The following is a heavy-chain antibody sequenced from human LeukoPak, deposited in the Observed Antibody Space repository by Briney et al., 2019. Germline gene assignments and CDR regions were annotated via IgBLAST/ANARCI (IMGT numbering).Heavy chain of an antibody. V-gene: IGHV3-66*02. CDR2: IYSGGST. D-gene: IGHD5-12*01. CDR1: GFTVSSSY. Sequence: GGSLRLSCAASGFTVSSSYMSWFRQAPGKGLEWVSVIYSGGSTYYADSVKGRFTISRDNSKNTLYLQMNSLRAGDTAVYYCASGTYSGYDFDYWGQGTLVTVSS. CDR3: ASGTYSGYDFDY. J-gene: IGHJ4*02.